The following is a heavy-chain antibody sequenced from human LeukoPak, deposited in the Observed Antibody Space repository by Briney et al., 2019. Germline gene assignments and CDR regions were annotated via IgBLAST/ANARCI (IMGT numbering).Heavy chain of an antibody. CDR1: GYTFTSYD. Sequence: ASVKVSCKASGYTFTSYDINCVRQATGQGLEWMGWMNPNSGNTGYAQKFQGRDSMTRNTSISTAYMELSSLRSEATAVYYCARGYDSSGNDYWGQGTLVTVSS. CDR3: ARGYDSSGNDY. V-gene: IGHV1-8*01. D-gene: IGHD3-22*01. CDR2: MNPNSGNT. J-gene: IGHJ4*02.